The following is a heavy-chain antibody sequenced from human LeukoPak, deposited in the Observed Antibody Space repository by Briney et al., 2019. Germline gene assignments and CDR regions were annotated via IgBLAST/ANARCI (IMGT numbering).Heavy chain of an antibody. V-gene: IGHV4-39*01. CDR1: GGSISSSSYY. J-gene: IGHJ4*02. CDR3: ARQVYDSSGYSTDFDY. Sequence: SETLSLTCTVSGGSISSSSYYWGWIRQPPGKGLEWIGSIYYSGSTYYNPSLKSRVTISVDTSKNQFSLKLSSVTAADTAVYYCARQVYDSSGYSTDFDYWGQGTLVTVSS. D-gene: IGHD3-22*01. CDR2: IYYSGST.